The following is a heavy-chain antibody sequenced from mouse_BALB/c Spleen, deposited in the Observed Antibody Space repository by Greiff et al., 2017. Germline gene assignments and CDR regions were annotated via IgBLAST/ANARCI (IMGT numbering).Heavy chain of an antibody. CDR3: VREGGYGYGFAY. D-gene: IGHD1-2*01. J-gene: IGHJ3*01. CDR1: GFTFNTYA. Sequence: EVQLVESGGGLVQPKGSLKLSCAASGFTFNTYAMHWVCQAPGKGLEWVARIRSKSNNYATYYADSVKDRFTISRDDSQSMLYLQMNNLKTEDTAMYYCVREGGYGYGFAYWGQGTLVTVSA. CDR2: IRSKSNNYAT. V-gene: IGHV10-3*03.